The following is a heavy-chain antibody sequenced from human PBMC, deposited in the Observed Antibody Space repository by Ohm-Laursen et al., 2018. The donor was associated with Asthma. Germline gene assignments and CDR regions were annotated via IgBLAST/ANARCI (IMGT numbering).Heavy chain of an antibody. CDR2: ISSDGSNQ. D-gene: IGHD2-15*01. CDR3: ARKAGSCITSNCYSLDF. J-gene: IGHJ4*02. V-gene: IGHV3-30*03. Sequence: SLRLSCAASGFTFSSYGMHWVRQAPGKGLEWVAVISSDGSNQYYGDSVKGRFTISRDNSKKMVYLQMNSLRAEDTAVYYCARKAGSCITSNCYSLDFWGQGTLVTVSS. CDR1: GFTFSSYG.